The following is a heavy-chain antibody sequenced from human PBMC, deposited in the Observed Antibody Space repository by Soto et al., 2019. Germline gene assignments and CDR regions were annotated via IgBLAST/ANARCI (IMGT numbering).Heavy chain of an antibody. J-gene: IGHJ1*01. D-gene: IGHD6-13*01. CDR2: INAGSGNT. Sequence: ASVKVSCKASGYTFTSYAMHWVRQAPGQRLEWMGWINAGSGNTKYSQRFEGRVSITRDTSASTAYMEVSSLTSEDTAVYYCACEQQLATFQHWGQGTLVTVSS. CDR1: GYTFTSYA. V-gene: IGHV1-3*01. CDR3: ACEQQLATFQH.